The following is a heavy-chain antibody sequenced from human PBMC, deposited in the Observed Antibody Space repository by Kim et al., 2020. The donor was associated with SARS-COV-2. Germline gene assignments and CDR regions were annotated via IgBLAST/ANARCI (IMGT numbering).Heavy chain of an antibody. CDR1: GYTFTSYD. D-gene: IGHD2-2*01. CDR2: INPNSGNT. V-gene: IGHV1-8*01. Sequence: ASVKVSCKASGYTFTSYDINWVRQATGQGLEWMGWINPNSGNTGYAQKFQGRVTMTRKTSISTAYMELSSLRSEDTAVYYCARWAFCEKPRDCSRGYGYYYYYGMDVWGQGTTVTVSS. J-gene: IGHJ6*02. CDR3: ARWAFCEKPRDCSRGYGYYYYYGMDV.